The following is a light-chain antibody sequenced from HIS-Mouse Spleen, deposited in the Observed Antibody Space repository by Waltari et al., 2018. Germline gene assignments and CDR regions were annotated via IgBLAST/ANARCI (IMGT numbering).Light chain of an antibody. V-gene: IGLV3-21*03. Sequence: SYVLTRPPSVSVAPGKTARITCGGNNIGSKSVHWYQQKPGQAPGLVVDEDGDRPSGVPEGFAGSNSGNTATLTISRVEAGDEADYYCQVWDSSSDHVVFGGGTKLTVL. CDR1: NIGSKS. CDR2: EDG. J-gene: IGLJ2*01. CDR3: QVWDSSSDHVV.